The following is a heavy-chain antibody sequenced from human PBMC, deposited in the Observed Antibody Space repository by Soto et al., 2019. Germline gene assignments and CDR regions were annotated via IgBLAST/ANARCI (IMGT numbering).Heavy chain of an antibody. J-gene: IGHJ4*02. D-gene: IGHD3-16*01. CDR2: ISATGGGT. V-gene: IGHV3-23*01. CDR1: GFKFSNYA. CDR3: AQDRRAGGNSAFYFDF. Sequence: GGSLRLSCAASGFKFSNYAMSWVRQAPGKGLEWVSLISATGGGTYYADSVKGRFTISRDNSHNTLYLQVHSLTAKDTAVYYCAQDRRAGGNSAFYFDFWGQGAQVTVSS.